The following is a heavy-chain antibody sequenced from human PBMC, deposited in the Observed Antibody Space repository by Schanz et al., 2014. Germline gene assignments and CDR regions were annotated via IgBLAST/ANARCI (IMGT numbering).Heavy chain of an antibody. V-gene: IGHV3-7*03. D-gene: IGHD2-21*01. J-gene: IGHJ4*02. Sequence: EVHLVESGGGLGQRGGSLIVSCEGSGFTFNSYSMNWVRQAPGEGLEWVANIKQDGSEKYYVDSVKGRFTISRDNAKNSLYLQMNSLRPEDTAVYYCAKGQLLSYYFDYWGQGTLVTVSS. CDR2: IKQDGSEK. CDR1: GFTFNSYS. CDR3: AKGQLLSYYFDY.